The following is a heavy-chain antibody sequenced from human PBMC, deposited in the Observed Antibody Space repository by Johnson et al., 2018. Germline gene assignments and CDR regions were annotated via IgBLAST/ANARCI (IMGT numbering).Heavy chain of an antibody. V-gene: IGHV3-21*01. CDR2: ISSSSSYI. CDR1: GFTFSSYS. CDR3: AGVDTAMVTPYYGMDV. J-gene: IGHJ6*02. Sequence: VQLVESGGGLVKPGGSLRLSCAASGFTFSSYSMNWVRQAPGKGLEWVSSISSSSSYIYYADSVKGRFTISRDKAKNSLYLQMNSLRAEETAVYYCAGVDTAMVTPYYGMDVWGQGTTVTVSS. D-gene: IGHD5-18*01.